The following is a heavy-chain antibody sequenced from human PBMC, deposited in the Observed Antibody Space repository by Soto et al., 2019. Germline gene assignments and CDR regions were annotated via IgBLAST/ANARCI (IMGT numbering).Heavy chain of an antibody. D-gene: IGHD6-13*01. CDR3: ARDLATGYSSSWYWFDP. CDR2: ISSSGSTI. CDR1: GFTFSDYY. Sequence: GGSLRLSCAASGFTFSDYYMSWIRQAPGKGLEWVSYISSSGSTIYYADSVKGRFTISRDNAKNSLYLQMNSLRAEDTAVYYCARDLATGYSSSWYWFDPWGQGTLVTVSS. V-gene: IGHV3-11*01. J-gene: IGHJ5*02.